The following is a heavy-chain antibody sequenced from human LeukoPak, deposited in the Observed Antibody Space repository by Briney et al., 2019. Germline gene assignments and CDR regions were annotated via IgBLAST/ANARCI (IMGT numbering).Heavy chain of an antibody. Sequence: PGGSLRLSCSASGFPFSSYGMNCVPQAPGKGLEWVSSISSTSSYINYAHSVKGRFTISRDNAKNSLYLQMNSLRAEDTAVYSCARDGGIDIWGQGTMVTVSS. CDR2: ISSTSSYI. CDR3: ARDGGIDI. V-gene: IGHV3-21*01. J-gene: IGHJ3*02. D-gene: IGHD3-16*01. CDR1: GFPFSSYG.